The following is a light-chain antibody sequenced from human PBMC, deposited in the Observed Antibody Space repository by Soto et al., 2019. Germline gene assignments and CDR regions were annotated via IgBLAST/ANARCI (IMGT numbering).Light chain of an antibody. CDR2: SAS. CDR1: QSIGNF. J-gene: IGKJ4*01. CDR3: QQGHTIPT. V-gene: IGKV1-39*01. Sequence: DIQMTQSPSSLSASVGDRVNITCRASQSIGNFLNWYQQKPGTVPKVLIYSASSLQSGVPSTFSGSGFGTYFTRTINSLQPDDCANYYCQQGHTIPTFGGGTTVEIK.